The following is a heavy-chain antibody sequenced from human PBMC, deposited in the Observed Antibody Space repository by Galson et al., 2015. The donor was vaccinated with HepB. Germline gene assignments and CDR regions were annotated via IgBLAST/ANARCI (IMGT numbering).Heavy chain of an antibody. CDR3: ARAHDYGDYVLLNGNPFDF. Sequence: SLRLSCAASGFTFSSYAMSWVRQAPGKGLEWVSTISGSGGSTYDTDSVKGRFTISRDNSKNTLYLQMNSLRAEDTAVYYCARAHDYGDYVLLNGNPFDFWGQGTLVTVSS. V-gene: IGHV3-23*01. CDR2: ISGSGGST. CDR1: GFTFSSYA. J-gene: IGHJ4*02. D-gene: IGHD4-17*01.